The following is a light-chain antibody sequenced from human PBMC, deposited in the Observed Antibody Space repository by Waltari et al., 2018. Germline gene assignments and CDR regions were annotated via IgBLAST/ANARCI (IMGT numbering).Light chain of an antibody. CDR3: AAWDDSLPGLFV. Sequence: QSVVTQPPSASGTPGQRVTISCSGSSAHIGSNTVNWYQQLPGTTPKLLIYNNNKRPSGVPDRFSGSKSGTSASLAISGLQSEDEADYYCAAWDDSLPGLFVFGSGTKVTVL. CDR2: NNN. V-gene: IGLV1-44*01. CDR1: SAHIGSNT. J-gene: IGLJ1*01.